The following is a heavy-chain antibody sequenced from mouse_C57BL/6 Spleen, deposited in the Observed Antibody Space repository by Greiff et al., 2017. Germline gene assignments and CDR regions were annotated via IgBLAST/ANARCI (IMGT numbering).Heavy chain of an antibody. Sequence: VLLQQSGAELVKPGASVKLSCTASGFNINDYSMHWVQQRTEQSLEWIGRIDPADGETKYPPKFQGRATRTAETSENKASLQLSSLTSEDTAVYYCARALYGSSYDFDYWGQGTTRTVSS. CDR3: ARALYGSSYDFDY. CDR1: GFNINDYS. CDR2: IDPADGET. J-gene: IGHJ2*01. V-gene: IGHV14-2*01. D-gene: IGHD1-1*01.